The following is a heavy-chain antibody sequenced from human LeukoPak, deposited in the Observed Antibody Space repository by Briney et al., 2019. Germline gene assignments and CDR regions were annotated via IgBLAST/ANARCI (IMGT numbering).Heavy chain of an antibody. J-gene: IGHJ5*02. CDR2: IKSKTDGGTT. V-gene: IGHV3-15*01. CDR1: GFTLSNAW. Sequence: GGSLRLSCAASGFTLSNAWMTWVGQAPGKGLEWVGRIKSKTDGGTTDYAAPVKGRFTISRDDSKNTLYLQMNSLKTEDTAVYYCTRIGGSGGLDPWGQGTLVTVSS. CDR3: TRIGGSGGLDP. D-gene: IGHD3-10*01.